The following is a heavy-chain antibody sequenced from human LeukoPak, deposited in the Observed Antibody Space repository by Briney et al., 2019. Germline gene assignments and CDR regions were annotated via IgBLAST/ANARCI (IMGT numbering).Heavy chain of an antibody. D-gene: IGHD3-22*01. CDR2: LYSGGTT. J-gene: IGHJ4*02. V-gene: IGHV3-53*01. CDR3: AGRYDSSGYPLH. CDR1: GFSVSSNY. Sequence: GGSLRLSCAASGFSVSSNYVSWVRQAPGKGLEWVSVLYSGGTTYYADSVKGRFTISRDNSKNTLYLQMNSLRAEDTAVYYCAGRYDSSGYPLHWGQGTLVTVSS.